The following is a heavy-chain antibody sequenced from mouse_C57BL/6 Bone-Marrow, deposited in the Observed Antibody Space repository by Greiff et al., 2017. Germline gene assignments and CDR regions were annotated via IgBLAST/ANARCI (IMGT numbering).Heavy chain of an antibody. CDR1: GYTFTSYG. V-gene: IGHV1-81*01. Sequence: VQLQQSGAELARPGASVKLSCKASGYTFTSYGLSWVKQRTGQGLEWIGEIYPRSGNTYYNEKFKGKATLTAEKSSSTAYMELRSLTSEDSAVYVCATLGSTSDAIDYWGQGTSATVTS. D-gene: IGHD1-1*01. CDR3: ATLGSTSDAIDY. CDR2: IYPRSGNT. J-gene: IGHJ4*01.